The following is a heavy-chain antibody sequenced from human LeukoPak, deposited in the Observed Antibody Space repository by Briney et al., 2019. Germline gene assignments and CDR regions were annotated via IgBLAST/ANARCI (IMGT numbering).Heavy chain of an antibody. CDR2: VNHSGST. V-gene: IGHV4-34*01. J-gene: IGHJ4*02. D-gene: IGHD1-1*01. Sequence: SETLSLTCAVYGGSFSGYYWSWIRQSPGKGLEWIGEVNHSGSTNYNPSLKSRVTISVDTSKNQFSLKLSSVTAADTAVYYCARDVTGSASDYWGQGTQVTVSS. CDR3: ARDVTGSASDY. CDR1: GGSFSGYY.